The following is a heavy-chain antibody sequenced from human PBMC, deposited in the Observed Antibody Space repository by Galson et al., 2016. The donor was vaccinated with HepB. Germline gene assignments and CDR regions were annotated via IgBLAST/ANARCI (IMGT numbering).Heavy chain of an antibody. J-gene: IGHJ3*02. CDR1: GFSISHHG. V-gene: IGHV3-33*01. D-gene: IGHD3-16*01. CDR2: IWNDGSNE. CDR3: ARDGQGGDPYAFDS. Sequence: SLRLPCAASGFSISHHGMHWVRQAPGKGLDWVAFIWNDGSNEYFADSVRGRFSISRDNSDNTVHLQMSRLRAEDTAVFYCARDGQGGDPYAFDSWGQGTKVIVSS.